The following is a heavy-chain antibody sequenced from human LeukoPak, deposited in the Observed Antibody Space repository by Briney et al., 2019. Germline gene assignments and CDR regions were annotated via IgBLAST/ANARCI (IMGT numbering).Heavy chain of an antibody. D-gene: IGHD4-11*01. J-gene: IGHJ3*02. Sequence: PRASVKVSCKASGYTFTGYYMHWVRQAPGQGLEWMGWINPNSGGTNYAQKFQGRVTMTRDTSISTAYMELSRLRSDDTAVYYCAKAAGAYSNAGKAFDIWGQGTMVTVSS. CDR1: GYTFTGYY. V-gene: IGHV1-2*02. CDR3: AKAAGAYSNAGKAFDI. CDR2: INPNSGGT.